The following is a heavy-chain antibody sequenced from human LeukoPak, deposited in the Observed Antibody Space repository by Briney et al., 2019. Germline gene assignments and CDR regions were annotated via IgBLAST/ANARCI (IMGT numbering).Heavy chain of an antibody. V-gene: IGHV4-4*07. CDR3: ARDMSTVTWHALEY. Sequence: PSETLSLTCTVSGGSISSYYWSWIRQPAGKGLEWIGRIYTSGSTNCNPSLKSRVTMSVDTSKNQFSLKLSSVTAADTAVYYCARDMSTVTWHALEYWGQGTLVTVST. CDR1: GGSISSYY. J-gene: IGHJ4*02. D-gene: IGHD4-17*01. CDR2: IYTSGST.